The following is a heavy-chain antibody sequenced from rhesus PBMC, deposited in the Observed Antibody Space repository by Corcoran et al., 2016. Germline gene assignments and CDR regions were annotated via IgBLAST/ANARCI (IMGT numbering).Heavy chain of an antibody. CDR1: GGSISDDYY. CDR2: IYGSGGGT. D-gene: IGHD1-26*01. CDR3: ARDPTYNWNSLLLWY. V-gene: IGHV4-106*01. J-gene: IGHJ4*01. Sequence: QVQLQESGPGLVKPSETLSLTCAVSGGSISDDYYWSWIRQPPGMGLEWIGYIYGSGGGTNYNPSLKNRVTISIDTSKNQFSLKLSSVTAADTAVYYCARDPTYNWNSLLLWYWGQGVLVTVSS.